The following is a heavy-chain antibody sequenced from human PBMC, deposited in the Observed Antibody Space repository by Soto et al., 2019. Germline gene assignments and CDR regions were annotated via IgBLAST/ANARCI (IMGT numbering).Heavy chain of an antibody. CDR3: ARDGIGSVAFWGYLDY. D-gene: IGHD3-16*01. CDR2: INHSGST. Sequence: PSETLSLTCAVYGGSFSGYYWCWIRQPPGKGLEWIGEINHSGSTNYNPSLKSRVTISVDTSKNQFSLKLSSVTAADTAVYYCARDGIGSVAFWGYLDYWGQGTLVTVSS. J-gene: IGHJ4*02. V-gene: IGHV4-34*01. CDR1: GGSFSGYY.